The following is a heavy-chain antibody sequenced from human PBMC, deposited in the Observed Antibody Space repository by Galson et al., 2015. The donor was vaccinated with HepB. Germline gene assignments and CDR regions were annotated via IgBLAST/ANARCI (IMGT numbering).Heavy chain of an antibody. CDR1: GFTFSSHN. Sequence: SLRLSCAASGFTFSSHNIIWVRQAPGKGLEWVSDISSSGNTKYYADSVKGRFSISRDNAKNSLYLQMNSLRDEDTAVYYCARAPGGYAAYWGQGTLVTVSS. CDR3: ARAPGGYAAY. CDR2: ISSSGNTK. D-gene: IGHD2-2*01. V-gene: IGHV3-48*02. J-gene: IGHJ4*02.